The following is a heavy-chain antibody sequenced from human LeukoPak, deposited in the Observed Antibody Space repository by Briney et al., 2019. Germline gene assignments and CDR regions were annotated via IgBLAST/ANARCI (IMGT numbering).Heavy chain of an antibody. CDR1: GGSFSGYY. J-gene: IGHJ4*02. D-gene: IGHD4-17*01. CDR3: ARHIIDYDIPRFCDY. Sequence: PSETLSLTCAVYGGSFSGYYWGWLRQPPGKGLQWIGSISYSGSTYSNPSLKSRLTISVDTSKNQFSLKVRSVTAADTAVYYCARHIIDYDIPRFCDYWGQGTLVTVSS. CDR2: ISYSGST. V-gene: IGHV4-39*01.